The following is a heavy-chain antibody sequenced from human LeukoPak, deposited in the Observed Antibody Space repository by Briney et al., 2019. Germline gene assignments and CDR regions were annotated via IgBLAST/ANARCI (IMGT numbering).Heavy chain of an antibody. D-gene: IGHD4-23*01. Sequence: SETLSLTCTVSGGSISSYYWSXXRQPAGKGLEXXXXIYSSGXTSYNPXLKSXXXMSXDXSKNQVSLKLSSATAADTAMYHCVRVYQSSGISSGYFDYWGQGTLVTVSS. CDR3: VRVYQSSGISSGYFDY. V-gene: IGHV4-4*07. CDR1: GGSISSYY. J-gene: IGHJ4*02. CDR2: IYSSGXT.